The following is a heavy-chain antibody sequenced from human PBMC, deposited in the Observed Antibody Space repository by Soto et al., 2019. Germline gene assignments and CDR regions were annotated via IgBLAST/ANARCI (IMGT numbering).Heavy chain of an antibody. V-gene: IGHV3-9*01. CDR3: AKVSGWPDAAVFDY. D-gene: IGHD6-19*01. CDR1: GFTFDDYA. Sequence: PGGSLRLSCAASGFTFDDYAMHWVRQAPGKGLEWVSGISWNSGSIGYADSVKGRFTISRDNAKNSLYLQMNSLRAEDTALYYCAKVSGWPDAAVFDYWGQGTLVTVSS. J-gene: IGHJ4*02. CDR2: ISWNSGSI.